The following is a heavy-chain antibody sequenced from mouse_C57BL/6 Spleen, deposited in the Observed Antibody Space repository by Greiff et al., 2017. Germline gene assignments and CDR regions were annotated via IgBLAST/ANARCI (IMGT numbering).Heavy chain of an antibody. CDR2: IDPSDSYT. Sequence: QVQLQQPGAELVKPGASVKLSCKASGYTFTSYWMQWVKQRPGQGLEWIGEIDPSDSYTNYNQKFKGKATLTVDTASSTAYMQLRSLTSEDSAVYYCATYYSNYFDYWGQGTTLTVSS. CDR3: ATYYSNYFDY. D-gene: IGHD2-5*01. J-gene: IGHJ2*01. V-gene: IGHV1-50*01. CDR1: GYTFTSYW.